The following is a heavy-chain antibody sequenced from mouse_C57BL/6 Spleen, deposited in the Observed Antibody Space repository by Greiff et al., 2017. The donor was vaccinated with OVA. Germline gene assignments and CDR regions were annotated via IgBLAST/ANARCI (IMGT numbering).Heavy chain of an antibody. CDR1: GFTFSDYG. Sequence: EVKLMESGGGLVKPGGSLKLSCAASGFTFSDYGMHWVRQAPEKGLEWVAYISSGSSTIYYADTVKGRFTIARDNAKNTLFLQMTSLRSEDTAMYYCARDWFAYWGQGTLVTVSA. J-gene: IGHJ3*01. CDR3: ARDWFAY. CDR2: ISSGSSTI. V-gene: IGHV5-17*01.